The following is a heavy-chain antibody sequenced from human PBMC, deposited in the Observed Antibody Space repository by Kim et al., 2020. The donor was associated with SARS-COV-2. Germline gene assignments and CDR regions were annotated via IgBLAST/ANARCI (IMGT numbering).Heavy chain of an antibody. J-gene: IGHJ4*02. D-gene: IGHD3-3*01. CDR1: GGSISSGGNY. CDR3: ARAGAGRITIFGVVIESFDY. Sequence: SETLSLTCTVSGGSISSGGNYWSWIRQHPGKGLEWIGYIYYSGSTYYNPSLKSRVTISVDTSKNQFSLKLSSVTAADTAVYYCARAGAGRITIFGVVIESFDYWRQGTLVAVSS. V-gene: IGHV4-31*03. CDR2: IYYSGST.